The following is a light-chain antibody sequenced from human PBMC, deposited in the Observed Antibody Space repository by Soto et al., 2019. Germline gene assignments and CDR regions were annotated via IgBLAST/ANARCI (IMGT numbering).Light chain of an antibody. J-gene: IGKJ3*01. CDR3: QQTYRTPLFS. Sequence: DIQLTQSPSSLSASVGASVTITGRASQDIITYLTWYQHKPGRAPKLLVYDASSLNSGVPSRFRGSGGGREFTLTISRLQPEDFATYYCQQTYRTPLFSFGPGTTVDLK. V-gene: IGKV1-39*01. CDR2: DAS. CDR1: QDIITY.